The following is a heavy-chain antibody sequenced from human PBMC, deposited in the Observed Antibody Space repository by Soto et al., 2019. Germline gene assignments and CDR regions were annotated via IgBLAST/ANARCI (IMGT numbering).Heavy chain of an antibody. CDR3: ARDGYSYGNYYYGMDV. V-gene: IGHV4-61*01. Sequence: AETLSLTCIVSGGSVNSVSYYWTWIRQPPGKGLEWIGSIYYTGSTNYNPSLKSRVTISVDPSKNQFSLKLTSVTAADTAVYYCARDGYSYGNYYYGMDVWGQGTTVTVSS. D-gene: IGHD5-18*01. CDR2: IYYTGST. CDR1: GGSVNSVSYY. J-gene: IGHJ6*02.